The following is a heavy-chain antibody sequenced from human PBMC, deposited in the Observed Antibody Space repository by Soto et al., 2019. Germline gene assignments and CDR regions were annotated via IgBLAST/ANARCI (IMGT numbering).Heavy chain of an antibody. J-gene: IGHJ4*02. CDR3: VKDYLMVSAISHFDS. CDR1: GFTFSSYA. D-gene: IGHD2-8*01. Sequence: GGSLRLSCAASGFTFSSYAMSWVRQAPGKGLEWVSAISGSGDSTYYADSVKGRFTISRDNSQNTLYLQMNSLRAEDTAVYYCVKDYLMVSAISHFDSWGQRTLVTVSS. CDR2: ISGSGDST. V-gene: IGHV3-23*01.